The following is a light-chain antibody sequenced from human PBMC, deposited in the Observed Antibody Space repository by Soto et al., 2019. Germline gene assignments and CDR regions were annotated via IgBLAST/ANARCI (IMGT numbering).Light chain of an antibody. Sequence: QSVLTQPPSASGTPGQRVTISCSGSSSNIGSNYVYWYQQLPGTAPKLLIYSNNQRPSGVPDRLSGSKSGTSASLAISGRRSEDEADYYCAAWDDSLSGLYVFGTGTKLTVL. J-gene: IGLJ1*01. CDR2: SNN. CDR1: SSNIGSNY. V-gene: IGLV1-47*02. CDR3: AAWDDSLSGLYV.